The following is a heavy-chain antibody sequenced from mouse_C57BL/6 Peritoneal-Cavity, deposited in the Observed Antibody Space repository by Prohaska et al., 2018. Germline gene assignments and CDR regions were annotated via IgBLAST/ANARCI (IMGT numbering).Heavy chain of an antibody. V-gene: IGHV1-34*01. J-gene: IGHJ2*01. D-gene: IGHD1-1*01. CDR2: IYPNNGGN. CDR3: ASKAYYGSSYPYYFDY. Sequence: HGKSLEWIGYIYPNNGGNGYNQKFKGKATLTVDKSSSTAYMELRSLTSEDSAVYYCASKAYYGSSYPYYFDYWDQGTTLTVSS.